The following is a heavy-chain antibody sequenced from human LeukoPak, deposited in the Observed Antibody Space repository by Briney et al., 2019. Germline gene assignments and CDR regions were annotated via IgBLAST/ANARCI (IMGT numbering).Heavy chain of an antibody. Sequence: GGSLRLSCAASGFTFSSYAMSWVRQAPGKGLEWVSAISGSGGSTYYADSVKSRFTISRDNSKNTLHLQMNSLRAEDTPVYYCAKDGVFVSFDYWGQGTLVTVSS. CDR1: GFTFSSYA. CDR2: ISGSGGST. D-gene: IGHD3-10*02. J-gene: IGHJ4*02. CDR3: AKDGVFVSFDY. V-gene: IGHV3-23*01.